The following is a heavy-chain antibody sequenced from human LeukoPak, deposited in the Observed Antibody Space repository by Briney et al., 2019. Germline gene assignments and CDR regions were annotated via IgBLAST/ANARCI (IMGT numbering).Heavy chain of an antibody. Sequence: GGSLRLSCAASGFTVSSNYMSWVRQAPGKGLEWVSVIYSGGSTYYADSVKGRFTISRDNSKNTLYLQMNSLRAEDTAVYYCAKATTAMVIDYWGQGTLVTVSS. D-gene: IGHD5-18*01. V-gene: IGHV3-66*01. CDR1: GFTVSSNY. CDR2: IYSGGST. J-gene: IGHJ4*02. CDR3: AKATTAMVIDY.